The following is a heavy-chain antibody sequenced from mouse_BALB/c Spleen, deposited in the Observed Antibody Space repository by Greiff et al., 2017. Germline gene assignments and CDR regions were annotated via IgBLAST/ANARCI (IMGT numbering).Heavy chain of an antibody. D-gene: IGHD2-14*01. V-gene: IGHV1S81*02. CDR2: INPSNGGT. CDR1: GYTFTSYY. CDR3: TRGPYYRYRWFAY. Sequence: QVQLQQSGAELVKPGASVKLSCKASGYTFTSYYMYWVKQRPGQGLEWIGEINPSNGGTNFNEKFKSKATLTVDKSSSTAYMQLSSLTSEDSAVYYCTRGPYYRYRWFAYWGQGTLVTVSA. J-gene: IGHJ3*01.